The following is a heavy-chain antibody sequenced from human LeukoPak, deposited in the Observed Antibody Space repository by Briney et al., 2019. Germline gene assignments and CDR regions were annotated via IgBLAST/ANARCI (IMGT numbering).Heavy chain of an antibody. CDR3: AREIPQQLVAMDV. CDR1: GFTFSTYW. V-gene: IGHV3-7*04. D-gene: IGHD6-13*01. CDR2: VKEDGTGK. Sequence: GGSLRLSCVASGFTFSTYWMSWVRQAPGKGLEWLANVKEDGTGKNHVDSVKGRFTISRDNAKNSLYLQMNGLRAEDTAVYYCAREIPQQLVAMDVWGQGTTVTVSS. J-gene: IGHJ6*02.